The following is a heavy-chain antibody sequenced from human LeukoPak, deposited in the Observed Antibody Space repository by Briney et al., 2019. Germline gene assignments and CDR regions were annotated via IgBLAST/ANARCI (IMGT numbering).Heavy chain of an antibody. CDR3: ARGTFDCSGGSCYHAGDYYYYMDV. CDR1: GGTFSSYA. Sequence: ASVKVSCKASGGTFSSYAISWVRQAPGQGLEWMGRIIPIFGTANYAQKFQGRVTITTDESTSTAYMELSSLRSEDTAVYYCARGTFDCSGGSCYHAGDYYYYMDVWGKGTTVTVSS. V-gene: IGHV1-69*05. CDR2: IIPIFGTA. J-gene: IGHJ6*03. D-gene: IGHD2-15*01.